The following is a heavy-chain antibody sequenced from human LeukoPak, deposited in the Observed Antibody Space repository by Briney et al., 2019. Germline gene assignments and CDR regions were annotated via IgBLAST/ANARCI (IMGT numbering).Heavy chain of an antibody. CDR1: GGSTSSYY. CDR3: ARLFWSDSHSFDY. CDR2: IHYSGST. V-gene: IGHV4-59*01. Sequence: PSETLSLTCIASGGSTSSYYWSWIRQPPGKGLEWSGYIHYSGSTNYNPSLKRRVTISLDTSKNQFSLQLSSVAAADTAVYYCARLFWSDSHSFDYWGQGTLVTVSS. J-gene: IGHJ4*02. D-gene: IGHD3-3*01.